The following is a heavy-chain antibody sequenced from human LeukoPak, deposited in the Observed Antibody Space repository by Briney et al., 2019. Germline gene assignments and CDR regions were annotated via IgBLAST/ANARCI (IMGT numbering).Heavy chain of an antibody. V-gene: IGHV3-7*04. CDR2: IKEDGSAT. J-gene: IGHJ4*02. D-gene: IGHD1-1*01. CDR3: ARDSPGYLAYDS. CDR1: GFTFSTYW. Sequence: PGGSLRLSCAASGFTFSTYWMTGVRQAPGKGPEWVANIKEDGSATYYVDSVKGRFTISRDNAKKSLYLQMNSLRAEDTAVYYCARDSPGYLAYDSWGQGTLVTVSS.